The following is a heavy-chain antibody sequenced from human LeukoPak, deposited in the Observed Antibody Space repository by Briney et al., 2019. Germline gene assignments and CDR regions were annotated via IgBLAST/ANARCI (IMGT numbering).Heavy chain of an antibody. CDR1: GFTFSIQA. CDR2: SSGSGGST. V-gene: IGHV3-64D*06. J-gene: IGHJ4*02. CDR3: VTHMSGLVD. D-gene: IGHD5-12*01. Sequence: GGSLRLSCSASGFTFSIQAMHWVRQAPRKGLEYVSGSSGSGGSTYYADSVKSRFIISRDNSKNTVYLQVSSLRPEDTAVYYCVTHMSGLVDWGQGTLVTVSS.